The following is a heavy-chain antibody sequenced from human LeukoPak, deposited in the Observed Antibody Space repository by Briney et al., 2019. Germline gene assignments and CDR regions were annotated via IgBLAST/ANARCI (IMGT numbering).Heavy chain of an antibody. Sequence: SETLSLTCAVYGGSFSGYYWSWIRQPPGKWLEWIGEINHSGSTNYNPSLKSRVTISVDTSKNQFSLKLSSVTAADTAVYYCARAPAVAGGPLDYWGQGTLVSVSS. CDR3: ARAPAVAGGPLDY. D-gene: IGHD6-19*01. V-gene: IGHV4-34*01. J-gene: IGHJ4*02. CDR1: GGSFSGYY. CDR2: INHSGST.